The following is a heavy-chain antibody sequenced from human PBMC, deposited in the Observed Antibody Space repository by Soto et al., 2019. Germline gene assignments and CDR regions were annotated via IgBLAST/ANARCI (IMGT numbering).Heavy chain of an antibody. Sequence: QVQLVESGGGVVKPGRSLRLSCAASGFTFSGYGMHWVRQAPGEGLQWVAVLANDGSYQYYADSLKGRFTISRDNCNNTLYQQMDGLSPEDMVVYYSARSSGGSSWYAPDYWGEGTVVTVSP. CDR2: LANDGSYQ. J-gene: IGHJ4*02. D-gene: IGHD6-13*01. V-gene: IGHV3-30*03. CDR1: GFTFSGYG. CDR3: ARSSGGSSWYAPDY.